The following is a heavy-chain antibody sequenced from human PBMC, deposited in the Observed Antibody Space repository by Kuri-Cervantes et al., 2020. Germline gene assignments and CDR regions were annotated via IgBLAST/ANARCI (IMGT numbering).Heavy chain of an antibody. CDR1: GGSISSSSYY. J-gene: IGHJ5*02. D-gene: IGHD1-26*01. CDR3: ARSPFPNRRKWELPCRWFDP. V-gene: IGHV4-39*01. CDR2: IYYSGST. Sequence: SETLSLTCTVSGGSISSSSYYWGWIRQPPGKGLEWIGGIYYSGSTYYNPSLKSRVTISVDTSKNQFSLKLSSVTAADTAVYYCARSPFPNRRKWELPCRWFDPWGQGTLVTVSS.